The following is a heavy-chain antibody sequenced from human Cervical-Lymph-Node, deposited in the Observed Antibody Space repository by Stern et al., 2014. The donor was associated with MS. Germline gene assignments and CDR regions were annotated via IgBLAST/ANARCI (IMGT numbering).Heavy chain of an antibody. CDR1: GDTFASYP. J-gene: IGHJ1*01. CDR3: ANPLPYAS. V-gene: IGHV1-46*03. CDR2: VNPTNGRT. Sequence: MQLVESGAEVKKPGASVKVSCKASGDTFASYPIHWLRQAPGQGPVWMGIVNPTNGRTTYAQTFQGRVTMTRDTSTRTVYMELSSLRAEDTAIYFCANPLPYASWGQGTRVIVSS. D-gene: IGHD4-17*01.